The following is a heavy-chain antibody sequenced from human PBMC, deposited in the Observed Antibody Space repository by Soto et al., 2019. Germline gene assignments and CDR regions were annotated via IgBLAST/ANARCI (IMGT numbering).Heavy chain of an antibody. CDR2: INAYNGDT. Sequence: ASVKVSCKASGYTFTGYYMHWVRQAPGQGLEWMGWINAYNGDTNYAQKLQGRVTMTTDTSTSTAYMELRSLRSDDTAVYYCAKGPIPGYSGYGPWEFDPWGQGTLVTVSS. J-gene: IGHJ5*02. D-gene: IGHD5-12*01. CDR1: GYTFTGYY. V-gene: IGHV1-18*04. CDR3: AKGPIPGYSGYGPWEFDP.